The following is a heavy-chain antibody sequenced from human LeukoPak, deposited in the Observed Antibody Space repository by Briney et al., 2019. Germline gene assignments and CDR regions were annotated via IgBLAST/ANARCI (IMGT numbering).Heavy chain of an antibody. Sequence: SETLSLTCAVYGGSFSGYYWGWIRQPPGKGLEWIGSIYYSGSTYYNPSLRSRVTISVDTSKNQFSLKLSSVTAADTAVYYCARESGLLWFGEPRNWFDPWGQGTLVTVFS. D-gene: IGHD3-10*01. CDR3: ARESGLLWFGEPRNWFDP. J-gene: IGHJ5*02. CDR1: GGSFSGYY. V-gene: IGHV4-34*01. CDR2: IYYSGST.